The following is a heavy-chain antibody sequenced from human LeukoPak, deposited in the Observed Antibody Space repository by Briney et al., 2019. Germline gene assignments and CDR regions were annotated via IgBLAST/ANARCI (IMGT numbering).Heavy chain of an antibody. J-gene: IGHJ3*01. D-gene: IGHD2-15*01. CDR2: IDPNNGET. V-gene: IGHV1-2*02. CDR1: GYMFDVFY. CDR3: VTSGGLRSNTLSV. Sequence: ASLKVSCEGSGYMFDVFYMHWVRQGPRQGLEWMGWIDPNNGETVYAQEFQGRVTMPRDASIATAYMELTSLTFDDSAVYYCVTSGGLRSNTLSVWGQGTKVTVSS.